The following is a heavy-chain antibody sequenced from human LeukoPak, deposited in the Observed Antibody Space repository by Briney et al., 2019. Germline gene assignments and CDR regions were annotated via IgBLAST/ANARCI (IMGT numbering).Heavy chain of an antibody. CDR3: AKDRSSSWPTGRYYYGMDV. CDR1: GFTFSSYA. Sequence: GVSLRLSCAASGFTFSSYAMCWVRQAPGKGLEWVSAISGSGGSTYYADSVKGRFTISRDNSKNTLYLQMNSLRAEDTAVYYCAKDRSSSWPTGRYYYGMDVWGQGTTVTVSS. CDR2: ISGSGGST. V-gene: IGHV3-23*01. J-gene: IGHJ6*02. D-gene: IGHD6-13*01.